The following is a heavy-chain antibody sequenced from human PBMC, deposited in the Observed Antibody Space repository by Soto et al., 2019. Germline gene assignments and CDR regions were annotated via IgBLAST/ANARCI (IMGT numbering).Heavy chain of an antibody. Sequence: EVQLLDSGGGLVQPGGSLRLSCAASGFTFSNYAMTWVRQGPGKGLEWVSGISGSGGRSYYADGVKGRFTISRDNSKSTLYLQMNSLRAEDTAVYYCAKAYFVWSSEQPYYFDYWGQGTLVTVSS. V-gene: IGHV3-23*01. CDR2: ISGSGGRS. CDR3: AKAYFVWSSEQPYYFDY. CDR1: GFTFSNYA. D-gene: IGHD3-16*01. J-gene: IGHJ4*02.